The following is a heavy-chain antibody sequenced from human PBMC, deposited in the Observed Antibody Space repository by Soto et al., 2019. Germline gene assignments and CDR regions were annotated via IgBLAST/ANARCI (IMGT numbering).Heavy chain of an antibody. V-gene: IGHV3-48*02. Sequence: GGSLRLSCAASGFTFSSYSMNWVRQAPGKGLEWVSYISSSSSTIYYADSVKGRFTISRDNAKNSLYLQMNSLRDEDTAVYYGARELQRGYSYLYYYGMDVWGQGTTVTVSS. CDR2: ISSSSSTI. CDR1: GFTFSSYS. J-gene: IGHJ6*02. D-gene: IGHD5-18*01. CDR3: ARELQRGYSYLYYYGMDV.